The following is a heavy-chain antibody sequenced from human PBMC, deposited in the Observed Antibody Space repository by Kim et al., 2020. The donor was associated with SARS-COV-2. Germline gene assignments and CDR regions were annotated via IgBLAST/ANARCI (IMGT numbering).Heavy chain of an antibody. V-gene: IGHV3-74*01. Sequence: GGSLRLSCAASGFTFSSYWMHWVRQAPGKGLVWVSRINSDGSSTSYADSVKGRFTISRDNAKNTLYLQMNSLRAEDTAVYYCAREIGFTYYDFWSGYSAGGGFDYWGQGTLVTVSS. D-gene: IGHD3-3*01. CDR1: GFTFSSYW. CDR2: INSDGSST. CDR3: AREIGFTYYDFWSGYSAGGGFDY. J-gene: IGHJ4*02.